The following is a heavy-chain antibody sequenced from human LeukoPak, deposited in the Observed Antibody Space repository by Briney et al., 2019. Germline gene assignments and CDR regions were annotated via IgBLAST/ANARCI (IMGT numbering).Heavy chain of an antibody. V-gene: IGHV1-2*02. J-gene: IGHJ5*02. CDR3: AREVCSSTSRYTNWFDP. D-gene: IGHD2-2*02. CDR1: GYTFTGYY. Sequence: EASVKVSCKASGYTFTGYYMHWVRQAPGQGLEWMGWINPNSGGTNYAQKFQGRVTMTRDTSISTAYMELSRLRSDDTAVYYCAREVCSSTSRYTNWFDPWGQGTLVTVSS. CDR2: INPNSGGT.